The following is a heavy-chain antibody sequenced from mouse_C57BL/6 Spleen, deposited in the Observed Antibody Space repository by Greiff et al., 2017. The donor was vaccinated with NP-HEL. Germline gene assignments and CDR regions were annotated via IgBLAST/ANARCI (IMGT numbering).Heavy chain of an antibody. CDR3: ARGNYGSSFDY. J-gene: IGHJ2*01. Sequence: QVQLQQSGTELVKPGASVKLSCKASGYTFTSYWMHWVTQRPGQGLEWIGNINPSNGGTNYNEKFKSKATLTVDKSSSTAYMQLSSLTSEDSAVYYCARGNYGSSFDYWGQGTTLTVSS. CDR1: GYTFTSYW. V-gene: IGHV1-53*01. D-gene: IGHD1-1*01. CDR2: INPSNGGT.